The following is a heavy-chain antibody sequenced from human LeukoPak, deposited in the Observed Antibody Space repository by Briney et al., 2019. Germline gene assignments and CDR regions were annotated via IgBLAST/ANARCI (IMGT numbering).Heavy chain of an antibody. V-gene: IGHV4-4*07. J-gene: IGHJ6*03. CDR1: GGSISNYY. Sequence: KPSETLSLTCTVSGGSISNYYWSWIRQPAGKGLEWIGRIYTSGSTNYSPSLKSRVTMSIDTSKNQFSLKLSSVTAADTAVYYCARGRTGTLTAYYYYYMDVWGKGTTVTVSS. CDR3: ARGRTGTLTAYYYYYMDV. D-gene: IGHD1-14*01. CDR2: IYTSGST.